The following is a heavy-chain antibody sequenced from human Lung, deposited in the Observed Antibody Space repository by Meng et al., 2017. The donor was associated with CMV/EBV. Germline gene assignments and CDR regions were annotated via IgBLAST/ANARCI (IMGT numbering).Heavy chain of an antibody. CDR3: ARATGGNGLVAYYYYGLDV. D-gene: IGHD5-12*01. Sequence: SETLSLTXAVSGGSISGYYWSWIRQPPGKGLEWIGYIYYTGSTNYNPSLKSRVIISLDTSKNQFSLKLRSVTAADTAVYYCARATGGNGLVAYYYYGLDVWGQGTTVTVSS. CDR2: IYYTGST. J-gene: IGHJ6*02. V-gene: IGHV4-59*01. CDR1: GGSISGYY.